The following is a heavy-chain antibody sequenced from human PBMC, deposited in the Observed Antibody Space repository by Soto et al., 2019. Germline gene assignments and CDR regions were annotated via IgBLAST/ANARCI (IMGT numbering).Heavy chain of an antibody. CDR1: GGSISSYY. D-gene: IGHD2-15*01. CDR2: IFHSGSA. Sequence: PSETLSLTCTVSGGSISSYYWSWIRQPPGKGLEWIGYIFHSGSANYNPSLSSRATMSIDTSKNQFSLTLNSVTAADTAVYYCARDNRHRVDSGLDVWGPGTSVTVSS. CDR3: ARDNRHRVDSGLDV. V-gene: IGHV4-59*12. J-gene: IGHJ6*02.